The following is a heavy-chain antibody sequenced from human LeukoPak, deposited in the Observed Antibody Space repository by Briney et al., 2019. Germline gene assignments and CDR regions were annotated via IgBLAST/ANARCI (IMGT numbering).Heavy chain of an antibody. D-gene: IGHD2-21*01. V-gene: IGHV4-59*01. J-gene: IGHJ6*03. Sequence: SETLSLTCTVAGGSISSYYWSWVRQPPGKGLEWIGYIYYSGSTTYNPFLKSRVTISVDTSKNQFSLKLSSVTAADTAVYYCATGGIDYYYYYYMDVWGKGTTVTVSS. CDR1: GGSISSYY. CDR2: IYYSGST. CDR3: ATGGIDYYYYYYMDV.